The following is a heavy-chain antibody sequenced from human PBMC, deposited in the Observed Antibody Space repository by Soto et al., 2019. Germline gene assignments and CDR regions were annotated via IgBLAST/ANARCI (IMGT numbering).Heavy chain of an antibody. Sequence: SETLSLTCTVSGDPLSSGSYYWSWIRQSPGKRLEWIGYVYYTGTTKYNPSLKSRVTISVDLSKNRFSLRLSSVTTADTALYYCARTTAVPNTLRSRYFFDYWGQGTLVTVSS. V-gene: IGHV4-61*01. CDR2: VYYTGTT. CDR3: ARTTAVPNTLRSRYFFDY. J-gene: IGHJ4*02. CDR1: GDPLSSGSYY. D-gene: IGHD4-17*01.